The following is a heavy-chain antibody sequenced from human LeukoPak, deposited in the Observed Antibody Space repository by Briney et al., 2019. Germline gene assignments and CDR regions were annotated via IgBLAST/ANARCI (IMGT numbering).Heavy chain of an antibody. Sequence: ASVKVSCKASGYTFTSYDINWVRQATGQGLEWMGWINPNSGGTNYAQKFQGRVTMTRDTSISTAYMELSRLRSDDTAVYYCARASGSLTGYCTNGVCYTDWFDPWGQGTLVTVSS. CDR3: ARASGSLTGYCTNGVCYTDWFDP. CDR1: GYTFTSYD. V-gene: IGHV1-2*02. CDR2: INPNSGGT. D-gene: IGHD2-8*01. J-gene: IGHJ5*02.